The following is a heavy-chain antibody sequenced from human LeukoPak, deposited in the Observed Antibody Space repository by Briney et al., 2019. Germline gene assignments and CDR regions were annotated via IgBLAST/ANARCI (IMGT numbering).Heavy chain of an antibody. Sequence: SGGSLRLSCAASGFTFSDYAMSWVRQAPGKGLEWLSVISGGSGGSTYYADSVTGRFTVSRDNAKNSLYLQMNSLRAEDTAVYYCARDRFYYDSSGYYPFQHWGQGTLVTVSS. V-gene: IGHV3-23*01. CDR1: GFTFSDYA. J-gene: IGHJ1*01. CDR3: ARDRFYYDSSGYYPFQH. D-gene: IGHD3-22*01. CDR2: ISGGSGGST.